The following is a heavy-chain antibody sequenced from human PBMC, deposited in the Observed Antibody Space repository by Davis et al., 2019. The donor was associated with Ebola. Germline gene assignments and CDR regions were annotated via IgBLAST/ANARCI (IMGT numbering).Heavy chain of an antibody. CDR1: GGSISSYY. CDR2: IYYSGST. Sequence: GSLRLSCTVSGGSISSYYWSWIRQPPGKGLEWIGYIYYSGSTNYNPSLKSRVTISVDTSKNQFSLKLSSVTAADTAVYYCARLTVVPAAIYFDYWGQGTLVTVSS. J-gene: IGHJ4*02. CDR3: ARLTVVPAAIYFDY. D-gene: IGHD2-2*01. V-gene: IGHV4-59*08.